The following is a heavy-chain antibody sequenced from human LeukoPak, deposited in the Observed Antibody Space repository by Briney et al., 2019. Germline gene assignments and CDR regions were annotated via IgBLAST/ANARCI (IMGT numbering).Heavy chain of an antibody. CDR2: ISGSGGTT. D-gene: IGHD4-23*01. CDR3: SRGHGYGGVEGYYYYHGMDV. Sequence: GGSLRLSCAASGFTFSNYAMSWVRQAPGKGLEWVSGISGSGGTTNSADSVKGRFTISRDNSKKTLYLQMDSLRAEDTAVYYCSRGHGYGGVEGYYYYHGMDVWGQGTTVTVSS. CDR1: GFTFSNYA. V-gene: IGHV3-23*01. J-gene: IGHJ6*02.